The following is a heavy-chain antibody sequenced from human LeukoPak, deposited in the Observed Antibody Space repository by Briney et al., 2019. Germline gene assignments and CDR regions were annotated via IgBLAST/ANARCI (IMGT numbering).Heavy chain of an antibody. CDR1: GGTFSSYA. CDR3: AREKEPYYYGSGSYYNLY. CDR2: IIPIFGTA. V-gene: IGHV1-69*01. D-gene: IGHD3-10*01. Sequence: SVKVSCKASGGTFSSYAISWVRQVPGQGLEWMGGIIPIFGTANYAQKFQGRVTITADESTSTAYMELSSLRSEDTAVHYCAREKEPYYYGSGSYYNLYWGQGTLVTVSS. J-gene: IGHJ4*02.